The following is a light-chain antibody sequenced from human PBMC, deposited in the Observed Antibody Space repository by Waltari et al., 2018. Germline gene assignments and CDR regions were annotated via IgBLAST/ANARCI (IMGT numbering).Light chain of an antibody. Sequence: DIVMTQSPDSLAVSLGERATINCKSSQSVLYRSENRNYLAWYQQKPGQPPKLLIYWASTRESGVPERFSGSGSGTDFTLTISSLQAEDVAVYDCQQYYYTPAYTFGQGTKLEI. V-gene: IGKV4-1*01. CDR1: QSVLYRSENRNY. CDR3: QQYYYTPAYT. CDR2: WAS. J-gene: IGKJ2*01.